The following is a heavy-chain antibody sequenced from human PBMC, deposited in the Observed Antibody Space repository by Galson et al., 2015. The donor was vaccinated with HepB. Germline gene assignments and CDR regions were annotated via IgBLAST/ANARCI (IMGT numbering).Heavy chain of an antibody. D-gene: IGHD4-17*01. CDR1: GFTFSSYW. CDR2: INSDGSST. J-gene: IGHJ4*02. Sequence: SLRLSCAASGFTFSSYWMHWVRQAPGKGLVWVSRINSDGSSTSYADSVKGRFTISRDNAKNTLYLQMNSLRAEDTAVYYCASGPGETENFDYWGQGTLVTVSS. V-gene: IGHV3-74*01. CDR3: ASGPGETENFDY.